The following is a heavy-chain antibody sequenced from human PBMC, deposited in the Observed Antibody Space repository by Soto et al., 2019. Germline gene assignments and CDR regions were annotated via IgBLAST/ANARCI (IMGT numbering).Heavy chain of an antibody. V-gene: IGHV1-46*01. CDR3: AGGGGRLLYFDY. CDR2: INPSGGST. J-gene: IGHJ4*02. D-gene: IGHD2-15*01. Sequence: ASVKVFCKASGYTFTSYYMHWVREAPGQGLEWMGTINPSGGSTTYAQKFQGRVTMTRDTSTSTVYMELSRLTSEDTAVYYCAGGGGRLLYFDYWGQGALVTVSS. CDR1: GYTFTSYY.